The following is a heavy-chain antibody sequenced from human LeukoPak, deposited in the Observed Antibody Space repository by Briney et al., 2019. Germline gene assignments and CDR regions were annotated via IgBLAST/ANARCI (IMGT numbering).Heavy chain of an antibody. CDR3: AKDESGFFGSPYYFDS. J-gene: IGHJ4*02. Sequence: GGSLRLSCVASGITFSRNAMSWVRQAPGKGLEWVSGISGSGTSTYYADSVKGRFTISRDNFKNTLYLRMNSLRAEDTAVYFCAKDESGFFGSPYYFDSWGQGTLVTVSS. CDR1: GITFSRNA. CDR2: ISGSGTST. D-gene: IGHD3-10*01. V-gene: IGHV3-23*01.